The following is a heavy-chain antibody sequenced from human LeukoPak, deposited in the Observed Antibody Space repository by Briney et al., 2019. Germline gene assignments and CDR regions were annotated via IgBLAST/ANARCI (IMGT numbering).Heavy chain of an antibody. J-gene: IGHJ6*02. V-gene: IGHV3-13*01. CDR2: IGTAGDT. CDR1: GFTFSSYD. Sequence: PGGSLRLSCAASGFTFSSYDMHWVRQATGKGLEWVSAIGTAGDTYYPGSVKGRFTIPRENAKNSLYLQMNSLRAEDTAVYYCARGGATGTTHYGMDVWGQGTTVTVSS. CDR3: ARGGATGTTHYGMDV. D-gene: IGHD1-7*01.